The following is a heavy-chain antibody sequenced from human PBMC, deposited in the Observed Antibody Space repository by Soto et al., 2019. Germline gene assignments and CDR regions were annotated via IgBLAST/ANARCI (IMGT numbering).Heavy chain of an antibody. J-gene: IGHJ3*02. V-gene: IGHV3-48*01. Sequence: VQLVESGGGLVQPGGSLRLSCAASGFTFSSYSMNWVRQAPGKGLEWVSYISSSSSTIYYADSVKGRFTISRDNAKNSLYLQMNSLRAEDTAVYYCARDQLYSGYDSEDDAFDIWGQGTMVTVSS. CDR2: ISSSSSTI. D-gene: IGHD5-12*01. CDR1: GFTFSSYS. CDR3: ARDQLYSGYDSEDDAFDI.